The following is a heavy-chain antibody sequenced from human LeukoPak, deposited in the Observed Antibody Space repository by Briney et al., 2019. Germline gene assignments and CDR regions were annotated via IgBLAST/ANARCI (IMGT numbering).Heavy chain of an antibody. V-gene: IGHV4-61*10. CDR1: GGSISSGSYY. J-gene: IGHJ4*02. CDR2: IYYSGST. D-gene: IGHD1-26*01. CDR3: ARGGVGAFNH. Sequence: SETLSLTCTVSGGSISSGSYYWSWIRQPAGKGLEWIGYIYYSGSTNYNPSLKSRVTISVDTSKNQFSLKLSSVTAADTAVYYCARGGVGAFNHWGQGTLVTVSS.